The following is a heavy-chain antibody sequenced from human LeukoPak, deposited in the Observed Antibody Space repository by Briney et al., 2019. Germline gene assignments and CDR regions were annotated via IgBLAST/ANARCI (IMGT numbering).Heavy chain of an antibody. CDR3: AKDRRSSILDY. V-gene: IGHV3-30*18. CDR2: ISYDGSNK. J-gene: IGHJ4*02. CDR1: GFTFSSYG. D-gene: IGHD6-13*01. Sequence: GGSLRLSCAASGFTFSSYGMHWVRQAPGKGLEWVAVISYDGSNKYYADSVKGRFTISRDNSKNTLYLQMNSLRAEDTAVYYCAKDRRSSILDYWGQGTLVTVSS.